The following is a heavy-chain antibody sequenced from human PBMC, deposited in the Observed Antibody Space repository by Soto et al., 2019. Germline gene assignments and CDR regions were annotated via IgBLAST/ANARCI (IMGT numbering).Heavy chain of an antibody. Sequence: QVQLQESGPGLVKPSQTLSLTCTVSGGYISTGGYYWTWIRQHPGKGLEWIGYIYYSGSTYYNPSLKSRVTIAVDTSKHQFSLKLSSVTAAHTAVYYCARGLSVTVFENWGQGTLVTVSS. CDR2: IYYSGST. D-gene: IGHD4-17*01. CDR3: ARGLSVTVFEN. V-gene: IGHV4-31*03. J-gene: IGHJ4*02. CDR1: GGYISTGGYY.